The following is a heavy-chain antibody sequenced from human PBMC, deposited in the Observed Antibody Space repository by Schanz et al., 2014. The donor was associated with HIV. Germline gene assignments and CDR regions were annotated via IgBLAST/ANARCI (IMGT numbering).Heavy chain of an antibody. CDR1: GFTFSSYG. CDR3: ARMEQLIIGYYYGMDV. CDR2: ISNDGSNK. Sequence: QVQLVESGGGVVQPGRSLRLSCAASGFTFSSYGMHWARQTPGKGLEWVTVISNDGSNKYYTDSVKGRFTISRDNSKNTVYLQMNSLRPEDTAVYYCARMEQLIIGYYYGMDVWGQGTTVTVSS. V-gene: IGHV3-30*19. D-gene: IGHD3-16*01. J-gene: IGHJ6*02.